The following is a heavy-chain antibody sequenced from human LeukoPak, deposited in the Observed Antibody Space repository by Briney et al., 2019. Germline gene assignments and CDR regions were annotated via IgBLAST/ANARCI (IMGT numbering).Heavy chain of an antibody. J-gene: IGHJ5*02. Sequence: QPGGSLRLSCAASGFTFSSYEMNWVRQAPGKGLEWVSYISSSGSTIYYADSVKGRFTISRDNAKNSLYLQMNSLRAEDTAVYYCARDAYDFWSGMNWFDPWGQGTLVTVSS. CDR3: ARDAYDFWSGMNWFDP. CDR1: GFTFSSYE. V-gene: IGHV3-48*03. D-gene: IGHD3-3*01. CDR2: ISSSGSTI.